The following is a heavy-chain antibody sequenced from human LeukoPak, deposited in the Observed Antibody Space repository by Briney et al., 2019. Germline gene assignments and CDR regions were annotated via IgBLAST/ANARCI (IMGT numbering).Heavy chain of an antibody. Sequence: GGSLRLSCAASAFTFSRYGMHWVCQAPGKRLEWVAFYADSVKGRFTISRDNSKNTLYLQMNSLRAEDTAVYYCAKEIWPTVTTPGWTYFDYWGQGALVTVSS. J-gene: IGHJ4*02. CDR3: AKEIWPTVTTPGWTYFDY. V-gene: IGHV3-30*02. CDR1: AFTFSRYG. D-gene: IGHD4-17*01.